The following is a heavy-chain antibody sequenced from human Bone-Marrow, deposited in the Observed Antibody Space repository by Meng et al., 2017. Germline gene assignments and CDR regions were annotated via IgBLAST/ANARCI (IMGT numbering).Heavy chain of an antibody. CDR1: WLSPRNCGLG. CDR3: AHRGGGDWFDP. J-gene: IGHJ5*02. V-gene: IGHV2-5*02. CDR2: IYWDDDK. D-gene: IGHD2-15*01. Sequence: LKGSGSTWVQPPRTSTATGTVSWLSPRNCGLGVGWIRQPPGKALEWLALIYWDDDKRYSPSLKSRLTITKDTSKNQVVLTMTNMDPVDTATYYCAHRGGGDWFDPWGQGTLVTVSS.